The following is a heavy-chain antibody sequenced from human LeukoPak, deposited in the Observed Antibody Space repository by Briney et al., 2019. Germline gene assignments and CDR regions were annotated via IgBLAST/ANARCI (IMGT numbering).Heavy chain of an antibody. CDR2: IYYSGST. Sequence: SETLSLTCTVSGGSISSSSYYWGWIRQPPGKGLEWIGSIYYSGSTYYNPSLKSRVTISVDTSKNQFSLKLSSVTAADTAVYYCARSYGSGSYYNGELDYWGQGTLVTVSS. V-gene: IGHV4-39*07. CDR1: GGSISSSSYY. D-gene: IGHD3-10*01. CDR3: ARSYGSGSYYNGELDY. J-gene: IGHJ4*02.